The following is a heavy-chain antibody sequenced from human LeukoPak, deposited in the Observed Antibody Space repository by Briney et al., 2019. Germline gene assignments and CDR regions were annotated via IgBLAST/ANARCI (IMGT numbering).Heavy chain of an antibody. Sequence: ASVKVSCKASGYTFTSYDINWVRQATGQGLEWMGWMNPNSGNTGYAQKFQGRVTITRNTSISTAYMELSSLRSEDTAVYYCARGWYCSGGSCYPGDYWGQGTLVTVSS. CDR3: ARGWYCSGGSCYPGDY. J-gene: IGHJ4*02. V-gene: IGHV1-8*03. CDR1: GYTFTSYD. CDR2: MNPNSGNT. D-gene: IGHD2-15*01.